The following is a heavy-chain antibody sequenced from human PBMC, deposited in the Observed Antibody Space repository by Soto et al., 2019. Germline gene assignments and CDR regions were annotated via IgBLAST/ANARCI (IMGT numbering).Heavy chain of an antibody. CDR3: ARVGRITTATLYGMDV. CDR2: IYYSGST. V-gene: IGHV4-30-4*01. D-gene: IGHD2-15*01. Sequence: PSETLSLTCTVSGGPISSGDYYWSWIRQPPGKGLEWIGYIYYSGSTYYNPSLKSRVTISVDTSKNQFSLKLSSVTAADTAVYYCARVGRITTATLYGMDVWGQGTTVTVSS. J-gene: IGHJ6*02. CDR1: GGPISSGDYY.